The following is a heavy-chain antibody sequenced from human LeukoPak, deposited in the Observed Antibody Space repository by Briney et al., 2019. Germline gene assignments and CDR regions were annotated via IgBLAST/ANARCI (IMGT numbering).Heavy chain of an antibody. V-gene: IGHV3-33*06. CDR2: VWFDGSNK. CDR3: AKGGIGAGNPLFDL. Sequence: GRSLRLSCAASGFTYSSYGMHWVRQAPGKGLEWVAVVWFDGSNKYYADSVKGRFTISRDNSKNTLYLRMNSLRAEDTAVYYCAKGGIGAGNPLFDLWGRGTLVTVSS. D-gene: IGHD6-19*01. CDR1: GFTYSSYG. J-gene: IGHJ2*01.